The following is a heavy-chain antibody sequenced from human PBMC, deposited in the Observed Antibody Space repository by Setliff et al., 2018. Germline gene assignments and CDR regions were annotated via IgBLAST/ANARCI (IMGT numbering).Heavy chain of an antibody. CDR1: GGTFSDYG. CDR3: ATGFLRYDILTGYYQRPHYFEY. D-gene: IGHD3-9*01. V-gene: IGHV1-69*05. Sequence: VASVKVSCKASGGTFSDYGISWVRQAPGQGLEWMGGTIPIFGTTDYAQKFQGRVTMTRDTSTSTVYMELSSLRSEDTAVYYCATGFLRYDILTGYYQRPHYFEYWGQGTLVTVSS. J-gene: IGHJ4*02. CDR2: TIPIFGTT.